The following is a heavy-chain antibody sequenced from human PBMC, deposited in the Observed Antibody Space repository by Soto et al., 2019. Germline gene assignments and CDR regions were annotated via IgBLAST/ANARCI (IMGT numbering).Heavy chain of an antibody. CDR1: GFSLSSYG. Sequence: GGSLRLSCAASGFSLSSYGMHWVRQAPGTGLVWVSRVDADGSGTTYAGSVKGRFSISRDNAKNTVSLQMNNLRAEDTAVYYCAGASGWKFDYWGLGVLVTVS. J-gene: IGHJ4*02. CDR2: VDADGSGT. CDR3: AGASGWKFDY. V-gene: IGHV3-74*01. D-gene: IGHD1-1*01.